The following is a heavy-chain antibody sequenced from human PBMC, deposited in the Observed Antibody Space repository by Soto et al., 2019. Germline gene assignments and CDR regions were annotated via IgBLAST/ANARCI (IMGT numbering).Heavy chain of an antibody. CDR2: IIPILGIA. CDR1: GGTFSSYT. J-gene: IGHJ5*02. Sequence: QVQLVQSGAEVKKPGSSVKVSCKASGGTFSSYTISWVRQAPGQGLEWMGRIIPILGIANYAQKFQGRVTITADKSTSTADMELSSLRSEDTAVYYCARDAKLGYCSGGSCYSNWFDPWGQGTLVTVSS. V-gene: IGHV1-69*08. CDR3: ARDAKLGYCSGGSCYSNWFDP. D-gene: IGHD2-15*01.